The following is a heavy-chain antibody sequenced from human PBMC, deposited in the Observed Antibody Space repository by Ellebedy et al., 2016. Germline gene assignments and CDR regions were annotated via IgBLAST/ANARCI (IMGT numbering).Heavy chain of an antibody. D-gene: IGHD5-18*01. CDR3: ARVEEGYSYGYYYYYGMDV. Sequence: SETLSLXXTVSGASISIFYWSWIRQPAGKGLDYIGRMYNGGSINYNPFLKDRVTVSVDTSKNQFSLKLSSVTAADTAVYYCARVEEGYSYGYYYYYGMDVWGQGTTVTVSS. V-gene: IGHV4-4*07. J-gene: IGHJ6*02. CDR1: GASISIFY. CDR2: MYNGGSI.